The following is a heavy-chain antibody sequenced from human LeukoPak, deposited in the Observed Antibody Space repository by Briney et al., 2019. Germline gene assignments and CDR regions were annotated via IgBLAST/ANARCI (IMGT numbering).Heavy chain of an antibody. Sequence: SVKVSCKASGDTFSSYAISWVRHEPGQGLEWVGRIIPILGIANYAQKFQGRVTITADKSTSTAYMELRSLRSEDTAVYYCARDIDYGDYPTYWGQGTLVTVSS. CDR3: ARDIDYGDYPTY. J-gene: IGHJ4*02. V-gene: IGHV1-69*04. D-gene: IGHD4-17*01. CDR2: IIPILGIA. CDR1: GDTFSSYA.